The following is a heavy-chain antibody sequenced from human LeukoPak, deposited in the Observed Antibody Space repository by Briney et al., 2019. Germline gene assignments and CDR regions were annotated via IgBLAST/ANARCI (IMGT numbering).Heavy chain of an antibody. CDR3: ARHRVAGYFDY. Sequence: SETLSLTCTVSGGSISNYYWNWIRQPPGKGLEWIGYISYIGSTNYNPSLKSRVTISLDTSKNQFSLKLSSVTAADTAVYYCARHRVAGYFDYWGQGTLVTVSS. J-gene: IGHJ4*02. CDR2: ISYIGST. CDR1: GGSISNYY. V-gene: IGHV4-59*01.